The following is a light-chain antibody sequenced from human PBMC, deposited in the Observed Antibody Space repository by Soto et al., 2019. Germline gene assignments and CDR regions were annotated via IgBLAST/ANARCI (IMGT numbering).Light chain of an antibody. J-gene: IGKJ1*01. V-gene: IGKV3-15*01. CDR3: QHSNNWPRT. CDR2: GAS. CDR1: QSVSSN. Sequence: EIVMTQSPATLSVSPGERATLSCRASQSVSSNLAWYQQKPGQAPRVLIYGASTRATGIPARFSGSRSGTEFTLTISSLQSEDFAVYYCQHSNNWPRTFGQGTKVEIK.